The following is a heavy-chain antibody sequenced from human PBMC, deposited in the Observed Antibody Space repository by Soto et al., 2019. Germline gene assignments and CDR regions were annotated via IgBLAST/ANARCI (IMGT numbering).Heavy chain of an antibody. CDR3: ASIPRRGYSYGIDY. Sequence: QVQLQESGPGLVKPSQTLSLTCNVSCASISSGTSYWTWIRQHPGEGLEWIGHIYFTGATYSNPSLRSRLTMSVDTSKNQFSLKLTSVTAADTATYYCASIPRRGYSYGIDYWGQGTLVTVSS. CDR1: CASISSGTSY. V-gene: IGHV4-31*03. CDR2: IYFTGAT. J-gene: IGHJ4*02. D-gene: IGHD2-21*02.